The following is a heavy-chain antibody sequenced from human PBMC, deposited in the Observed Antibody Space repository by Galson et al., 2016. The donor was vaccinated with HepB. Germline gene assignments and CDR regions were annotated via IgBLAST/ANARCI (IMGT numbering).Heavy chain of an antibody. D-gene: IGHD3-10*02. CDR1: GFAFSAYG. V-gene: IGHV3-23*01. CDR2: ISTSGGST. CDR3: AKGTTRLGDN. Sequence: SLRLSCAASGFAFSAYGMTWVRQAPRKGLEWVAAISTSGGSTDYADSVRGRFTISRDNSKNLLYLQMHSLRAEDSALYYCAKGTTRLGDNWGQGILVTVSS. J-gene: IGHJ4*02.